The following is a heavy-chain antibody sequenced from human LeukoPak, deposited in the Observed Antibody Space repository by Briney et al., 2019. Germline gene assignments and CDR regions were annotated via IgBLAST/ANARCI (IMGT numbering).Heavy chain of an antibody. V-gene: IGHV1-69*01. CDR3: ARAGASSSWHTSFDY. Sequence: SVKVSCKASGGTFSSYAISWVRQAPGQGLEWMGGIIPIFVSANYAQKFQGRVTITADESTSTAYMELRSLRSEDTAVYYCARAGASSSWHTSFDYWGQGTLVTVS. J-gene: IGHJ4*02. CDR2: IIPIFVSA. CDR1: GGTFSSYA. D-gene: IGHD6-13*01.